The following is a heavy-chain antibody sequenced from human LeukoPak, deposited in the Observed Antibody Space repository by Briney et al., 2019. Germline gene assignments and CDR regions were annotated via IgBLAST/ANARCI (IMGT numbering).Heavy chain of an antibody. CDR1: GYTFTSYG. V-gene: IGHV1-18*01. CDR3: ARVRFLEWLSGGYFDY. CDR2: ISAYNGNT. J-gene: IGHJ4*02. Sequence: ASVKVSCKASGYTFTSYGISWVRQAPGQGLEWMGWISAYNGNTNYAQKLQGRVTMTTDTSTSTAYMELRSLRSDDTAVYYCARVRFLEWLSGGYFDYWGQGTLVTVSS. D-gene: IGHD3-3*01.